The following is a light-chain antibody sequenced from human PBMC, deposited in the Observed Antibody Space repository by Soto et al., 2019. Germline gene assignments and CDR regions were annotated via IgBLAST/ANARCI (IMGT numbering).Light chain of an antibody. CDR3: QHYNNWPPWT. J-gene: IGKJ1*01. V-gene: IGKV3-15*01. CDR2: GAS. CDR1: QSVSSN. Sequence: VMTQSPATLSVSPGERATFSCRASQSVSSNLAWYQQKPGQAPRLLIYGASIRATGIPARFSGSGSGTEFTLTISSLQSEDFAVYYCQHYNNWPPWTFGQGTKVDIK.